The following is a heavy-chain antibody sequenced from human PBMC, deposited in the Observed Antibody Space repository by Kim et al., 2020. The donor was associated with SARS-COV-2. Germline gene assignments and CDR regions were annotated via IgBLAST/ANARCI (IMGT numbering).Heavy chain of an antibody. CDR2: ISGDGGST. CDR3: AKVHYYYGSGRSLDY. V-gene: IGHV3-43*02. D-gene: IGHD3-10*01. J-gene: IGHJ4*02. CDR1: GFTFDDYA. Sequence: GGSLRLSCAASGFTFDDYAMHWVRQAPGKGLEWVSLISGDGGSTYYADSVKGRFTISRDNSKNSLYLQMNSLRTEDTALYYCAKVHYYYGSGRSLDYWGQGTLVTVSS.